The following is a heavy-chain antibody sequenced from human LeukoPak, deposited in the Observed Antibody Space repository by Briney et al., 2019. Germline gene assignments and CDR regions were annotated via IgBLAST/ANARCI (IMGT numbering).Heavy chain of an antibody. D-gene: IGHD6-13*01. CDR3: ARDAPQVLADGVLAS. CDR2: MYSRGDT. Sequence: GGSLRLSCAASGFTVSDNYMSSVRQAPGKGLEWVSVMYSRGDTYYANSVKGRFTFSRDISKNTVYLQMKGLRTEDTAMYYCARDAPQVLADGVLASWGQGTLVIVSS. V-gene: IGHV3-53*01. CDR1: GFTVSDNY. J-gene: IGHJ5*02.